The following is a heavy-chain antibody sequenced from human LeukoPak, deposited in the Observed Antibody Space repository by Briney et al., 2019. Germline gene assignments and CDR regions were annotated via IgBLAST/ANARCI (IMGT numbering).Heavy chain of an antibody. CDR2: IYPGDSHT. D-gene: IGHD2-15*01. CDR3: ARRAEYCSGDSCEYSDN. Sequence: GESLKISCKGSGYSFTSDCIVWVRQMPGKDLEYMGIIYPGDSHTRYSPSFQGQVTISADKSISTAYLQWSRLKASDTAIYYCARRAEYCSGDSCEYSDNSGQGTLVTVSS. J-gene: IGHJ4*02. V-gene: IGHV5-51*01. CDR1: GYSFTSDC.